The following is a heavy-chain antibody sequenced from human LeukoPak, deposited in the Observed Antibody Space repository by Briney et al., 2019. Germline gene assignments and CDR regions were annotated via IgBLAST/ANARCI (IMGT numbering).Heavy chain of an antibody. D-gene: IGHD5-18*01. V-gene: IGHV4-39*07. CDR3: ASSSNGYSYGYFDY. Sequence: SETLSLTCTVSGGSISSSSYYWGWIRQPPGKGLEWIGSIYYSGSTYYNPSLKSRVTISVDTSKNQFSLKLSSVTAADTAVYYCASSSNGYSYGYFDYWGQGTLVTVSS. J-gene: IGHJ4*02. CDR2: IYYSGST. CDR1: GGSISSSSYY.